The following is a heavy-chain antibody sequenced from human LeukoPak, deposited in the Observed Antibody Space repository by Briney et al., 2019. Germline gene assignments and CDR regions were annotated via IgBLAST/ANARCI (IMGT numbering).Heavy chain of an antibody. CDR2: IDSDGSST. Sequence: GGSLRLSCAASGFTFSSHGMHWVRQAPGKGLVWVSLIDSDGSSTSYADSVKGRFTISRDNAKNTLYLQMNSLRAEATAVYYCARANWFDPWGQGTLVTVSS. CDR3: ARANWFDP. CDR1: GFTFSSHG. V-gene: IGHV3-74*01. J-gene: IGHJ5*02.